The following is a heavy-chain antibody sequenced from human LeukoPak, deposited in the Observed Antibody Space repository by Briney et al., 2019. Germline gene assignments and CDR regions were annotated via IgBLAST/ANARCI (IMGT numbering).Heavy chain of an antibody. J-gene: IGHJ4*02. CDR3: ARVEGSSWFGYYFAY. D-gene: IGHD6-13*01. CDR2: IYTSGST. V-gene: IGHV4-4*07. Sequence: LSETLSLTCTVPGGSISSYYWSWIRQPAGKGLEWIGRIYTSGSTNYNPSLKSRVTMSVDTSKNQFSLKLSSVTAADTAVYYCARVEGSSWFGYYFAYWGQGTLVTVSS. CDR1: GGSISSYY.